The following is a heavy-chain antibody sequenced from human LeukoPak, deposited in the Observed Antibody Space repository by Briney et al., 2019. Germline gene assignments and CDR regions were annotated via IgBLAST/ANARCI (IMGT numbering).Heavy chain of an antibody. CDR1: GITFSSYW. D-gene: IGHD2-15*01. CDR2: IKQDGSDK. J-gene: IGHJ4*02. Sequence: GGSLRLSCAASGITFSSYWMSWVRQAPGKGLEWVANIKQDGSDKYYVDSVKGRFTISRDNAKNSVYLQMSSLRAEDTAVYFCARDSALRYYFDSWGQGTLVTVSS. CDR3: ARDSALRYYFDS. V-gene: IGHV3-7*01.